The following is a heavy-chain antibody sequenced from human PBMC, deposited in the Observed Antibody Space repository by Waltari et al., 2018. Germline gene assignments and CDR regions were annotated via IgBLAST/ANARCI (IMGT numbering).Heavy chain of an antibody. J-gene: IGHJ4*02. V-gene: IGHV3-23*03. CDR1: GFTFSSYA. Sequence: EVQLLESGGGLVQPGGSLRLSCAASGFTFSSYAMSWVRQAPGKGLEWGSVIYSGGSTYYADSVKGRFTISRDNSKNTLYLQMNSLRAEDTAVYYCAKPSGYDFWSGPNNWGQGTLVTVSS. CDR3: AKPSGYDFWSGPNN. CDR2: IYSGGST. D-gene: IGHD3-3*01.